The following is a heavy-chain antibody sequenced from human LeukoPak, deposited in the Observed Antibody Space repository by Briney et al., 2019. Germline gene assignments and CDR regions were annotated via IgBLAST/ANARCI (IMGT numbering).Heavy chain of an antibody. V-gene: IGHV1-46*01. CDR2: VNPSGGST. CDR3: AIERGITGTTLFDP. CDR1: GYTFTSYY. D-gene: IGHD1-7*01. J-gene: IGHJ5*02. Sequence: ASVKVSCKASGYTFTSYYMHWVRQAPGQGLEWMGIVNPSGGSTTYAQKFQGRVTMTRDTSTSTVYMELSSLRSGDTAVYYCAIERGITGTTLFDPWDQGTLVTVSS.